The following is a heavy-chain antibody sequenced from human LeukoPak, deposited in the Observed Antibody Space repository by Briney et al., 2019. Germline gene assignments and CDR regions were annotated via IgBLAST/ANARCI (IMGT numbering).Heavy chain of an antibody. CDR2: IKQDGSDK. CDR3: ARDVTPFI. D-gene: IGHD2-15*01. V-gene: IGHV3-7*01. J-gene: IGHJ4*02. CDR1: GFTFSDYY. Sequence: PGGSLRLSCAASGFTFSDYYMSWIRQAPGKGLEWVANIKQDGSDKYYVDSVKGRFTISRDNTNNSLYLQMNSLRAEDTAVYYCARDVTPFIWGQGTLVTVSS.